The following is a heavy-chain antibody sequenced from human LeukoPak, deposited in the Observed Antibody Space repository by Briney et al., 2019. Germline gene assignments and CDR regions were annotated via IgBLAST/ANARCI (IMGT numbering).Heavy chain of an antibody. CDR1: GFTFSSYG. D-gene: IGHD5-18*01. J-gene: IGHJ6*03. CDR2: ISYDGSNK. V-gene: IGHV3-30*03. Sequence: GGSLRLSCAASGFTFSSYGMHWVRQAPGKGLEWVAVISYDGSNKYYADSVKGRFTISRDNSKNTLYLQMNSLRAEDTAVYYCASYSYGPYYYYMDVWGKGTTVTVSS. CDR3: ASYSYGPYYYYMDV.